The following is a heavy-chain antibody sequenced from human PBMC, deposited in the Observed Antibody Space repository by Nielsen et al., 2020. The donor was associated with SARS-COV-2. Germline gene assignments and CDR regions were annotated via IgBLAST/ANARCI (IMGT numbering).Heavy chain of an antibody. CDR3: ATPSRSYSSSWYCDFDY. J-gene: IGHJ4*02. V-gene: IGHV3-9*01. CDR1: GFTFDDYA. D-gene: IGHD6-13*01. CDR2: ISWNSGTI. Sequence: GGSLRLSCAASGFTFDDYAMHWVRQAPGKGLEWVSGISWNSGTIGYADSVKGRFTISRDNAKNTLYLQMNSLRAEDTAVYYCATPSRSYSSSWYCDFDYWGQGTLVTVSS.